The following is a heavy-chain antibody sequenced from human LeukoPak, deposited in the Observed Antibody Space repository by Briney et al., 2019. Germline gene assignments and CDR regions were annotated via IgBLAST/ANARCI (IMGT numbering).Heavy chain of an antibody. J-gene: IGHJ4*02. V-gene: IGHV3-23*01. CDR1: GFTFSSYA. D-gene: IGHD2-2*01. Sequence: GGSLRLFCAASGFTFSSYAMSWVRQAPGKGLEWVSAISGSGGSTYYADSVKGRFTISRDNSRNTLYLRMNSLRAEDTAVYYCARLGHCSITSCQAFDYWGQGGLVTVSS. CDR2: ISGSGGST. CDR3: ARLGHCSITSCQAFDY.